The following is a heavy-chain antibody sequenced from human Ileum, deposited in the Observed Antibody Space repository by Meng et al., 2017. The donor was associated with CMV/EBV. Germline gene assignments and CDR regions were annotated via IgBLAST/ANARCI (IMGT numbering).Heavy chain of an antibody. Sequence: CAASGFTLSSYAMSWVRQAPGKGLELVSAISGSGGSTYYADSVKGRFTISRDNSKNTLYLQMNSLRAEDTAVFYCAKESIFGVVIDYWGQGTLVTVSS. D-gene: IGHD3-3*01. CDR2: ISGSGGST. J-gene: IGHJ4*02. V-gene: IGHV3-23*01. CDR3: AKESIFGVVIDY. CDR1: GFTLSSYA.